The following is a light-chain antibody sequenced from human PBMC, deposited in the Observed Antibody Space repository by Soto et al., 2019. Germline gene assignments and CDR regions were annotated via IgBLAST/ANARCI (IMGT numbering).Light chain of an antibody. CDR2: QDN. CDR1: KLGDKF. Sequence: SYELTQPPSVSVSPGQTASITCSGEKLGDKFAWWYQQKPGQSPVLVISQDNKRPSGIPERFSGSNSGNTATLTISGTQAMDEADYYCQAWDSNTNYVFGSGTKLTGL. V-gene: IGLV3-1*01. CDR3: QAWDSNTNYV. J-gene: IGLJ1*01.